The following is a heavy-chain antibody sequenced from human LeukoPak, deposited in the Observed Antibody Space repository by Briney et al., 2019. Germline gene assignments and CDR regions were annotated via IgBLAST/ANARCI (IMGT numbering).Heavy chain of an antibody. D-gene: IGHD2-15*01. Sequence: ASVRVSCKASGYTFTDYFLHWWRQPPGQGLGWMGWIKPDTGDTNYAQKFQGRVTMTSDTSISTAYMDMGRLRSDDTALYYCSREGYCGSTSCPQDHWGQGTLVAVSS. CDR1: GYTFTDYF. CDR2: IKPDTGDT. J-gene: IGHJ4*02. CDR3: SREGYCGSTSCPQDH. V-gene: IGHV1-2*02.